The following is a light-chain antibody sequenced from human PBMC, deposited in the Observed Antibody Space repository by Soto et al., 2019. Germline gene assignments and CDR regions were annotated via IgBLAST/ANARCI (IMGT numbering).Light chain of an antibody. CDR1: SSDVGGYNY. V-gene: IGLV2-14*03. CDR2: EVS. Sequence: QSVLTQPASVSGSPGQSITISRTGTSSDVGGYNYVSWYQQHPGKGPKLMIYEVSNRPSGVSNRFSGSKSGNTATLTISGLQAEDEADYYCSSYTSTTTRVFGTGTKVTV. J-gene: IGLJ1*01. CDR3: SSYTSTTTRV.